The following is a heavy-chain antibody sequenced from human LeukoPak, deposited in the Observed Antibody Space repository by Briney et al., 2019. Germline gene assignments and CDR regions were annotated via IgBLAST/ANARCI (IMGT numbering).Heavy chain of an antibody. CDR3: ATKQWLAPPPDS. J-gene: IGHJ4*02. CDR2: INTDGTVT. Sequence: GGSLRLSCAASGFTFSKYWTLWVRQAPGKGLESVSRINTDGTVTTYADSVKGRFTVSRDNADNTMFLQMNSVRDEDTAVYYCATKQWLAPPPDSWGQGTPVTVSS. V-gene: IGHV3-74*01. D-gene: IGHD6-19*01. CDR1: GFTFSKYW.